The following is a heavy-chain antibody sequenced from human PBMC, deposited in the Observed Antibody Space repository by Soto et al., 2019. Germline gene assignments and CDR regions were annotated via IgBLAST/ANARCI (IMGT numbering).Heavy chain of an antibody. V-gene: IGHV4-59*01. D-gene: IGHD3-10*01. J-gene: IGHJ4*02. Sequence: PSETLSLTCTFSGGSMSGYYWGWVRQPPWKGLEWFGHIYYSGSTYYNPSLRGRATISVDTSKNEFSLNLEFVTAADTALYYCARGLNFYGRGTLKFDYWGLGALVTVSS. CDR2: IYYSGST. CDR1: GGSMSGYY. CDR3: ARGLNFYGRGTLKFDY.